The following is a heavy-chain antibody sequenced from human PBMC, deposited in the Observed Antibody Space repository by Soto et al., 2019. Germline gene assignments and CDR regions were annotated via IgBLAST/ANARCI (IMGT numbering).Heavy chain of an antibody. Sequence: EVQLLESGGGLVQPGGSLRLSCAASGFIFSNYAMGWVRLAPGKGLEWVSVISSRGSTTYYADSVKGRFTITRDNSKNTLFLQMNSLRAEDTAVYLCGRDHEGDKGMVFDYWGQGTLVTVSS. D-gene: IGHD2-21*02. J-gene: IGHJ4*02. CDR3: GRDHEGDKGMVFDY. V-gene: IGHV3-23*01. CDR1: GFIFSNYA. CDR2: ISSRGSTT.